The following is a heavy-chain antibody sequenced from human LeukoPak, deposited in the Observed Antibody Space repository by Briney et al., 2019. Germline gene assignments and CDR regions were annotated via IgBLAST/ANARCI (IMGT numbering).Heavy chain of an antibody. Sequence: GGSLRLSCAASRFTFSSYWMSWVRQAPGKGLEWVANIKQDGSEKYYVDSVKGRFTISRDNAKNSLYLQMNSLRAEDTAVYYCASEVNYGDYYNWFDPWGQGTLVTVSS. J-gene: IGHJ5*02. CDR3: ASEVNYGDYYNWFDP. D-gene: IGHD4-17*01. V-gene: IGHV3-7*01. CDR1: RFTFSSYW. CDR2: IKQDGSEK.